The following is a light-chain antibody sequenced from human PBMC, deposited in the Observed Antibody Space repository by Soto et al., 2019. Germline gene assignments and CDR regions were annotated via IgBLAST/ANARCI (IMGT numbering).Light chain of an antibody. CDR1: QSLLHSNGYNY. CDR3: MQALQTPLT. J-gene: IGKJ4*01. Sequence: VMTQSPLSLPDTPGEPASISCRSSQSLLHSNGYNYLDWYLQKPGQSPQLLIYLGSNRASGVPDRFSGSGSGTDVTLKISRVEAEDVGVYYGMQALQTPLTFGGGTKVEIK. CDR2: LGS. V-gene: IGKV2-28*01.